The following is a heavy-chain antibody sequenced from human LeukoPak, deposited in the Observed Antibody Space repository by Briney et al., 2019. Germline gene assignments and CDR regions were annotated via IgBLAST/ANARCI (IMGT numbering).Heavy chain of an antibody. J-gene: IGHJ5*02. V-gene: IGHV4-4*02. CDR2: IYHSGST. Sequence: SGTLSLTCAVSGGSISSSNWWSWVRQPPGKGLEWIGEIYHSGSTYYNPSLKSRVTISVDTSKNQFSLKLSSVTAADTAVYYCARDWLYSSSWYAGAYYNWFDPWGQGTLVTVSS. CDR1: GGSISSSNW. CDR3: ARDWLYSSSWYAGAYYNWFDP. D-gene: IGHD6-13*01.